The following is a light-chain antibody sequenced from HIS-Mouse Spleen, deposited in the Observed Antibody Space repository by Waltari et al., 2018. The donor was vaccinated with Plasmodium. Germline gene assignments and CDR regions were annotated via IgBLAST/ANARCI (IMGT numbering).Light chain of an antibody. J-gene: IGKJ4*01. V-gene: IGKV3-20*01. CDR2: GAS. CDR3: QQYGSSPLT. CDR1: QSVSSSY. Sequence: EIVLTQSPGTLSLSPGERATLSCRASQSVSSSYLAWYQQKPGHAPRLLIYGASSRATGIPDRFSGSGSGTDFTFTISRLEPEDFAVYYCQQYGSSPLTFGGWTKVEIK.